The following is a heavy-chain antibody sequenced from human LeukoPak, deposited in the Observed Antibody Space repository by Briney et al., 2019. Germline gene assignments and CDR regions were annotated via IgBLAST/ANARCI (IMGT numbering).Heavy chain of an antibody. CDR2: ISSSSSTT. Sequence: GGSLRLSCAASGFTFSTYSMNWVRQAPGKGLEWVSYISSSSSTTYYADSVKGRFTISRDNSKNTLYLQMNSLRAEDTAVYYCAKTVVSAGWHYFDYWGQGTLVSVSS. J-gene: IGHJ4*02. D-gene: IGHD3-9*01. CDR1: GFTFSTYS. CDR3: AKTVVSAGWHYFDY. V-gene: IGHV3-48*01.